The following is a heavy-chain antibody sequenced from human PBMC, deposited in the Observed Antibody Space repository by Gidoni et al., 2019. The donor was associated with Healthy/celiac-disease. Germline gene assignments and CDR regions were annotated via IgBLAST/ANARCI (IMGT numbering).Heavy chain of an antibody. J-gene: IGHJ4*02. CDR3: ARDPIAVAGTLDY. CDR2: ISSSSSYI. Sequence: EVQLVESGGGLVKPGGSLRLSCAASGFPFSSNSMTWVRQAPGKGLEWVSSISSSSSYIYYADSVKGRFTISRDNAKNSLYLQMNSLRAEDTAVYYCARDPIAVAGTLDYWGQGTLVTVSS. D-gene: IGHD6-19*01. CDR1: GFPFSSNS. V-gene: IGHV3-21*01.